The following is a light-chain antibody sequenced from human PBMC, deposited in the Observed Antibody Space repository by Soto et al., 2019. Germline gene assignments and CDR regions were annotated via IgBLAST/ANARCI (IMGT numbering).Light chain of an antibody. V-gene: IGLV2-8*01. J-gene: IGLJ1*01. Sequence: QSVLTQPPSASGSPGQSVTISCTGTSSDVGGYNYVSWYQQHPGKAPKLMIYEVSNRPSGVPDRFSGSKSGNTASLTVFGLQAEDEADYYSSSYAGSNNFYVFGTGTKVTVL. CDR3: SSYAGSNNFYV. CDR1: SSDVGGYNY. CDR2: EVS.